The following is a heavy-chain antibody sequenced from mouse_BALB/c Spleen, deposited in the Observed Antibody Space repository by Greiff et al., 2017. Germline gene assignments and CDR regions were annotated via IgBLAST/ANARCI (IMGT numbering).Heavy chain of an antibody. D-gene: IGHD2-3*01. V-gene: IGHV14-4*02. Sequence: VQLQQSGAELVRSGASVKLSCTASGFNIKDYYMHWVKQRPEQGLEWIGWIDPENGDTEYAPKFQGKATMTADTSSNTAYLQLSSLTSEDTAVYYCQCSRDGYYGDYWGQGTTLTVSS. CDR1: GFNIKDYY. CDR3: QCSRDGYYGDY. J-gene: IGHJ2*01. CDR2: IDPENGDT.